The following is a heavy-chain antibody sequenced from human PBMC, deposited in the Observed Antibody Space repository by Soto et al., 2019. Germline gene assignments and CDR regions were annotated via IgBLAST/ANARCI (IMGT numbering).Heavy chain of an antibody. CDR1: GYTFTGYY. V-gene: IGHV1-2*02. CDR2: INPNSGGS. D-gene: IGHD3-10*01. J-gene: IGHJ6*02. CDR3: ARINLPIWFGELLSGMDV. Sequence: ASVKVSCKASGYTFTGYYMHWVRQAPEQGLEWMGWINPNSGGSNYAQKFQGRVTMTRDTSISTAYMELSRLRSDDTAVYYCARINLPIWFGELLSGMDVWGQGTTVTVSS.